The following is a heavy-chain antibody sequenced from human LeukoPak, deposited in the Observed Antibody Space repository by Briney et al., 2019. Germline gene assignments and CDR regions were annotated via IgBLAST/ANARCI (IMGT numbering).Heavy chain of an antibody. CDR2: ISYGGAT. CDR1: GGSISSYY. D-gene: IGHD1-26*01. CDR3: ARPGGTLDYFDY. J-gene: IGHJ4*02. Sequence: SETLSVTCTVSGGSISSYYWSWLGQAPGKGLEWMGYISYGGATSYNPSLKRRVNISVNSPKNRLSLTLSSLTAADTALSYCARPGGTLDYFDYWGPGSLVTVSS. V-gene: IGHV4-59*08.